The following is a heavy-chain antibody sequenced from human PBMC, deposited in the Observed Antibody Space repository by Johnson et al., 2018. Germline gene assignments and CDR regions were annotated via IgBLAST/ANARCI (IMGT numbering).Heavy chain of an antibody. J-gene: IGHJ3*02. CDR1: GFTFSSYG. CDR2: ISYDGSNK. Sequence: QVQLVQSGGGVVQPGRSLRLSCAASGFTFSSYGMHWVRQAPGKGLEWVAVISYDGSNKYYADSVTGRFTISSDNAKKTLYLQMNSLRAEDTAVYDCARRDGYNFGVFDIWGQGTMVTVSS. D-gene: IGHD5-24*01. CDR3: ARRDGYNFGVFDI. V-gene: IGHV3-30*03.